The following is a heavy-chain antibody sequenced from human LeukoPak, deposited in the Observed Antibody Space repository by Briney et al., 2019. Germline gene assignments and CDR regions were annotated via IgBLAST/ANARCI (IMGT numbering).Heavy chain of an antibody. D-gene: IGHD1-26*01. V-gene: IGHV4-59*10. J-gene: IGHJ4*02. Sequence: PSETLSLTCAVYGGSFSGYYWSWIRQPAGKGLEWIGRIYTSGSTNYNPSLKSRVTMSVDTSKNQFSLKLSSVTAADTAVYYCARARGSYRSPFDYWGQGTLVTVSS. CDR1: GGSFSGYY. CDR3: ARARGSYRSPFDY. CDR2: IYTSGST.